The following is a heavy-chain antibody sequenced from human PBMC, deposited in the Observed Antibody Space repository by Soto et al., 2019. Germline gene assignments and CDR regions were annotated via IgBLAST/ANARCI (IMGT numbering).Heavy chain of an antibody. J-gene: IGHJ4*02. CDR2: ISGYNGNT. D-gene: IGHD3-22*01. CDR1: GYTFTSYG. V-gene: IGHV1-18*01. CDR3: ARTTAYETSGYYSHTY. Sequence: QVQLVQSGAAVKKPGASVKVSCEASGYTFTSYGISWVRQAPGQGLEWMGWISGYNGNTKYAQKLQGRVTVTTDTSTSTAYMELRSLISDDTAVYYCARTTAYETSGYYSHTYWGQGTQVTVSS.